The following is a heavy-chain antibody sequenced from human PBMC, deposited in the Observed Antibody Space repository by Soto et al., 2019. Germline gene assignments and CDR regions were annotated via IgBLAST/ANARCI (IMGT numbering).Heavy chain of an antibody. V-gene: IGHV5-10-1*01. J-gene: IGHJ6*02. D-gene: IGHD6-19*01. CDR2: IDPSDSYT. CDR3: ARRRRQWLADYYYYYGMDV. CDR1: GYSFTSYW. Sequence: GESLKISCKGSGYSFTSYWISWVRQMPGKGLEWMGRIDPSDSYTNYSPSFQGHVTISADKSISTACLQWSSLKASDTAMYYCARRRRQWLADYYYYYGMDVWGQGTTVTVSS.